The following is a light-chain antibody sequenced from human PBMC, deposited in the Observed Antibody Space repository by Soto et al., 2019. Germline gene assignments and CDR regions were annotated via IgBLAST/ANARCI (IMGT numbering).Light chain of an antibody. CDR3: QQSYIPPQP. V-gene: IGKV1-39*01. CDR2: AAS. CDR1: QSISSY. J-gene: IGKJ5*01. Sequence: SVGDIVTLTWRASQSISSYLNWYQQKPGKAPKLLIYAASSLQSGVPSRFSGSGSGTDFTLTISSLQPEDFATYCCQQSYIPPQPFCQGRRLEFK.